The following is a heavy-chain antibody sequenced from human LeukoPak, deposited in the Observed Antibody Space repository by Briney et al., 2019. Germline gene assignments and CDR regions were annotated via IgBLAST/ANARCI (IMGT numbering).Heavy chain of an antibody. CDR2: IIPIFGTA. V-gene: IGHV1-69*05. D-gene: IGHD2-15*01. CDR3: ARGVAATPGAFDI. Sequence: GASVKVSCKASGGTFSSYAISWVRQAPGQGLEWMGRIIPIFGTANYAQKFQGRVTITTDESTSTAYMELSSLRSEDTAVYYCARGVAATPGAFDIWGQGTMVTVSS. J-gene: IGHJ3*02. CDR1: GGTFSSYA.